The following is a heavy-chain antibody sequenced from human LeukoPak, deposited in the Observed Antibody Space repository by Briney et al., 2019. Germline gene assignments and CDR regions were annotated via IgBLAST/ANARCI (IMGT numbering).Heavy chain of an antibody. D-gene: IGHD3-10*01. Sequence: PGGSLRLSCAASGFTFSSYAMSWVRQAPGKGLEWVSAISGSGGSTYYADSVKGRFTISRDNSKNTLYLQMNSLRAEDTAVYYCAKVGSYYYGSGSSDLPDYWGQGTLVTVSS. J-gene: IGHJ4*02. CDR2: ISGSGGST. CDR3: AKVGSYYYGSGSSDLPDY. V-gene: IGHV3-23*01. CDR1: GFTFSSYA.